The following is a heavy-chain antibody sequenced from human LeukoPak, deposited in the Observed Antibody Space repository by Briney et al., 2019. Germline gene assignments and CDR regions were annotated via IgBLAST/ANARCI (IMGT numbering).Heavy chain of an antibody. J-gene: IGHJ4*02. V-gene: IGHV4-59*12. CDR1: GGSISSYY. CDR2: IYYTGNN. Sequence: SETLSLTCTVPGGSISSYYWSWIRQPPGKGLEWIGYIYYTGNNNYNPSLKSRVTMSVDTSKNQFSLKLSSVTAADTAVYYCAREFYCSGGICYDYWGQGTLVTVSS. D-gene: IGHD2-15*01. CDR3: AREFYCSGGICYDY.